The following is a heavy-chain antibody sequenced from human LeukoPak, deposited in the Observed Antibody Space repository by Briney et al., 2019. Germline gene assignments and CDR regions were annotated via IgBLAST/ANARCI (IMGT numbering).Heavy chain of an antibody. CDR2: MNPNSGNT. Sequence: GASVKVSCKASGYTFTGYYMHWVRQATGQGLEWMGWMNPNSGNTGYAQKFQGRVTMTRNTSISTAYMELSSLRSEDTAVYYCAIAGDYYYMDVWGKGTTVTISS. CDR1: GYTFTGYY. J-gene: IGHJ6*03. CDR3: AIAGDYYYMDV. V-gene: IGHV1-8*02.